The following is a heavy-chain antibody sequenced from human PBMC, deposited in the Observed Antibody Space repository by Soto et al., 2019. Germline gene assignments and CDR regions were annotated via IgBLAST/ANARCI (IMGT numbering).Heavy chain of an antibody. Sequence: GGSLRLSCAASGFIFKMYWMHWVRQTPGKGLAWISRIYNDGSYTDYADSVRGRFTISRDNVNDTLYLQMNNLRAEDSGLYYCTRGPRPISTGTGACWGQGTQVTVSS. J-gene: IGHJ4*02. D-gene: IGHD3-10*01. CDR3: TRGPRPISTGTGAC. V-gene: IGHV3-74*01. CDR2: IYNDGSYT. CDR1: GFIFKMYW.